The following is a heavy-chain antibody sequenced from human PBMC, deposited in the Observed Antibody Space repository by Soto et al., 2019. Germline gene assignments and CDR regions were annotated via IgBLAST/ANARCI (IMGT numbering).Heavy chain of an antibody. Sequence: QVQLMQSGTEVAKPGASVKVSCKTSGNTVGTFSLSWVRLAPGQGLEWMGWIVGDSGATVYSQKFQGRVTMYSDRSTNTAYMELRSLTSDDSALYYCAIMAGYGSGSRRFDTWGQGTLVSVSS. D-gene: IGHD3-10*01. CDR3: AIMAGYGSGSRRFDT. J-gene: IGHJ4*02. CDR1: GNTVGTFS. CDR2: IVGDSGAT. V-gene: IGHV1-18*01.